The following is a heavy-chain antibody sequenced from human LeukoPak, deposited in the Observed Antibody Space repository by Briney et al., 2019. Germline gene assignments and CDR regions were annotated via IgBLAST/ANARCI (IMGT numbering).Heavy chain of an antibody. D-gene: IGHD6-13*01. Sequence: PGGSLRLSCAASGFTFSSYEMNWVRQAPGKGLEWVSYISSSGSTIYYADSVKGRFTISRDNAKNSLYLQMNSLRAEDTAVYYCASRAAAHWYFDLRGRGTLVTVSS. J-gene: IGHJ2*01. CDR3: ASRAAAHWYFDL. CDR1: GFTFSSYE. V-gene: IGHV3-48*03. CDR2: ISSSGSTI.